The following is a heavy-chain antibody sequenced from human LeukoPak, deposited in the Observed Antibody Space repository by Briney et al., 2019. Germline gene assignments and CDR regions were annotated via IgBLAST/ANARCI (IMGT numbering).Heavy chain of an antibody. J-gene: IGHJ5*02. Sequence: SETLSLTCTVSGGSISSGAYYWSWIRQLPGKGLEWIGYIYNSGTTYYNPSLKSRFTISVDTSKNQFSLKLSSVTAADTAVYYCARDRRVTIFGIITHRWFDPWGQGTLVTVSS. CDR1: GGSISSGAYY. V-gene: IGHV4-31*03. CDR2: IYNSGTT. CDR3: ARDRRVTIFGIITHRWFDP. D-gene: IGHD3-3*01.